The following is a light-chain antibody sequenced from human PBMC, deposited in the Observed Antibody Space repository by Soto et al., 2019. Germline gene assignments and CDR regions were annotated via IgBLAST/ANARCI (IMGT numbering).Light chain of an antibody. Sequence: QSALTQPASVSGSPGQSITISCTGTSSDVGGHNSVSWYQQYPGKAPKVIIYEVSYRPSGVSNRFSGSKSGNTASLTISGLQAEDEADYYCSSYTSSITVVFGGGTKLTAL. CDR3: SSYTSSITVV. CDR1: SSDVGGHNS. CDR2: EVS. V-gene: IGLV2-14*01. J-gene: IGLJ3*02.